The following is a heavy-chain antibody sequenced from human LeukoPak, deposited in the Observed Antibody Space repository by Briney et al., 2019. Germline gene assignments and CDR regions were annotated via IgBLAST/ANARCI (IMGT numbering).Heavy chain of an antibody. CDR1: GGSISSSRSY. Sequence: PSETLSLTCTVSGGSISSSRSYWSWIRQPPGKGLEWIGFIYYSGCTNYNPSLKSRVTMSLDTSKNQFSLKLTSVIAADTAVYYCARGYDFWSGQNWFDPWGQGTLVTVSS. CDR2: IYYSGCT. V-gene: IGHV4-61*01. D-gene: IGHD3-3*01. J-gene: IGHJ5*02. CDR3: ARGYDFWSGQNWFDP.